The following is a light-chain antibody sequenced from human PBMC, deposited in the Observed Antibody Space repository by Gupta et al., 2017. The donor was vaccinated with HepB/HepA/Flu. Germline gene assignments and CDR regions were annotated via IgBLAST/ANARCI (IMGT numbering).Light chain of an antibody. Sequence: QSLLTQHPSVSATPGQRVAISCSGNRSNIGENYVYWYQQFPGTAPRLLICRDNLRPSGVPGRFSGSKSGTSASLVITVLQTGDEADYYWETWDDSLSGAVFGGGTQLTVL. CDR1: RSNIGENY. V-gene: IGLV1-47*01. J-gene: IGLJ2*01. CDR3: ETWDDSLSGAV. CDR2: RDN.